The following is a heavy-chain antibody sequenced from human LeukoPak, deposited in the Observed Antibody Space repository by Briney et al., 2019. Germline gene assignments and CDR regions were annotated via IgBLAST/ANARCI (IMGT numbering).Heavy chain of an antibody. D-gene: IGHD2-15*01. CDR2: ISYDGSYK. CDR3: ARDLHCSGGSCYSGLHY. J-gene: IGHJ4*02. CDR1: GFTFSNFA. Sequence: PGGSLRLSCAASGFTFSNFAMYWVRQAPGKGLEWVSVISYDGSYKYYADSVKGRFTISRDNSKNTLYLQMNSLRPEDTAVYYCARDLHCSGGSCYSGLHYWGQGTLVTVSS. V-gene: IGHV3-30*04.